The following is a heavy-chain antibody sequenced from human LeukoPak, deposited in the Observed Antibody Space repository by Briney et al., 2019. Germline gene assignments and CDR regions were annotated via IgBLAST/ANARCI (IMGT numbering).Heavy chain of an antibody. D-gene: IGHD1-26*01. CDR1: GFTFDDYG. CDR3: ARPGPATTNSYGMDV. CDR2: INWNGGRT. Sequence: PGGSLRLSCAASGFTFDDYGMSWVRQAPGKGLEWVSGINWNGGRTGYADSVKGRFTISRDNAKNSLYLQMTSLRAEDTAVYYCARPGPATTNSYGMDVWGQGTTVTVSS. V-gene: IGHV3-20*04. J-gene: IGHJ6*02.